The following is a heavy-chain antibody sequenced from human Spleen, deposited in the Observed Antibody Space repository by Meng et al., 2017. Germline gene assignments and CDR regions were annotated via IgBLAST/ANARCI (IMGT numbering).Heavy chain of an antibody. D-gene: IGHD3-10*01. CDR1: GFTFSSYS. V-gene: IGHV3-30*05. CDR3: ARDSELPVRGVISLYYYYGMDV. J-gene: IGHJ6*02. CDR2: ISYDGSNK. Sequence: GESLKISCAASGFTFSSYSMNWVRQAPGKGLEWVAVISYDGSNKYYADSVKGRFTISRDNSKNTLYLQMNSLRAEDTAVYYCARDSELPVRGVISLYYYYGMDVWGQGTTVTVSS.